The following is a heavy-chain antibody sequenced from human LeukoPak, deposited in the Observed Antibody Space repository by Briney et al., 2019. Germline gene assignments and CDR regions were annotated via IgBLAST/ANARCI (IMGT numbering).Heavy chain of an antibody. CDR2: VYYSVNT. Sequence: SKTLSLTCTVSGGSMSSSSEYWGWIRQPPGKSLEWIARVYYSVNTYYNPSLKSRVTISLNTSKNQLSLMLRSVIAADTAVYYCATPGGGDLSPHFDYWGQGILVTVSS. CDR3: ATPGGGDLSPHFDY. D-gene: IGHD3-16*01. V-gene: IGHV4-39*01. CDR1: GGSMSSSSEY. J-gene: IGHJ4*02.